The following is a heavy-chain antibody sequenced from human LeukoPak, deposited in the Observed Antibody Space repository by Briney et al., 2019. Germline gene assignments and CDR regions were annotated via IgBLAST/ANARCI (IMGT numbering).Heavy chain of an antibody. Sequence: GGSLRLSCAASGFTFSNYWMSWVRQAPGKGLEWVANIKFDGSDKFYVDSVKGRFTISRDNAKNLLYLQMNSLRAEDTAVYYCAKLMFLWPPIYFDYWGQGILVTISS. J-gene: IGHJ4*02. V-gene: IGHV3-7*01. CDR1: GFTFSNYW. CDR2: IKFDGSDK. CDR3: AKLMFLWPPIYFDY. D-gene: IGHD2-8*01.